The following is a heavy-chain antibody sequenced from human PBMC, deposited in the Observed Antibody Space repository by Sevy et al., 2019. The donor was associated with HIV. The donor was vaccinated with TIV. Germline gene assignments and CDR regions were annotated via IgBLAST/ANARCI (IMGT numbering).Heavy chain of an antibody. J-gene: IGHJ4*02. CDR3: ARHGPVAGGNY. D-gene: IGHD6-19*01. CDR2: IYYSGST. V-gene: IGHV4-39*01. CDR1: GGSISSXXXX. Sequence: SETLSLTCTVSGGSISSXXXXXXXXRQPPGKGLGWIGSIYYSGSTYYNPSLKSRVTISVDTSKNQFSLKLSSVTAADTAVYYCARHGPVAGGNYWGQGTLVTVSS.